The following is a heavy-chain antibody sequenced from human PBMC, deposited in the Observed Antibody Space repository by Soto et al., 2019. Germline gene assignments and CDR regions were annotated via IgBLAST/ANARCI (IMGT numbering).Heavy chain of an antibody. V-gene: IGHV3-48*02. Sequence: EMQLVESGGGLVQRGGSLRLSCAASGFRFSTYSMNWVRQAPGKGLEWIAYITFGSTTTFYADSVKGRFTISRDDAKNSLYIHMNSLRDEDTSVYYCARDNGIEGSFDPWGQGTLVTDFS. CDR3: ARDNGIEGSFDP. CDR2: ITFGSTTT. CDR1: GFRFSTYS. J-gene: IGHJ5*02.